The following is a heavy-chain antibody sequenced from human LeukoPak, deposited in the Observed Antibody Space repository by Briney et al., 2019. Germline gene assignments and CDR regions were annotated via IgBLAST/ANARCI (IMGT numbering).Heavy chain of an antibody. CDR2: ISHDGRTK. Sequence: PGGSLRLSCAASGFSFSKSAMHWVRQAPGKGLEWVAVISHDGRTKYYAESVKGRFTISRDNYKNIVVLQLNGLRPEDTAVYYCASSKSSGWYLDYWGQGTLVTVSS. D-gene: IGHD6-19*01. CDR3: ASSKSSGWYLDY. J-gene: IGHJ4*02. V-gene: IGHV3-30*03. CDR1: GFSFSKSA.